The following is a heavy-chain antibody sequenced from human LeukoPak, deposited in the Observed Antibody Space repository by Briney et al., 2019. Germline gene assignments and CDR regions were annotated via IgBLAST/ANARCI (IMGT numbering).Heavy chain of an antibody. Sequence: PSETLSLTCSVSGLSMTNYYGSWLRQPPGKGGEWIAYSHNNRDTNSTPTLQSRITISVDTSKNEFSLTLSSVTATDTDVYYCARQPGSTAAFDILGQGTTVTVSA. V-gene: IGHV4-59*08. CDR3: ARQPGSTAAFDI. J-gene: IGHJ3*02. CDR1: GLSMTNYY. CDR2: SHNNRDT. D-gene: IGHD5-18*01.